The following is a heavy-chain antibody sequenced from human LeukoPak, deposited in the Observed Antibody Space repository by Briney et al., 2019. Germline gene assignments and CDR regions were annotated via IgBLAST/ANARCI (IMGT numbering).Heavy chain of an antibody. J-gene: IGHJ4*02. V-gene: IGHV4-4*09. CDR1: GVSISSFY. CDR3: ARCGAARNLLGY. Sequence: SETLSLTCTVSGVSISSFYWHWIRQPPGKGLEWIAYISPSGYTKYNRSLKGRVTISSDKSQSHLSLKLSSVTAADTAMYYCARCGAARNLLGYGGQGNLITVSS. CDR2: ISPSGYT. D-gene: IGHD2/OR15-2a*01.